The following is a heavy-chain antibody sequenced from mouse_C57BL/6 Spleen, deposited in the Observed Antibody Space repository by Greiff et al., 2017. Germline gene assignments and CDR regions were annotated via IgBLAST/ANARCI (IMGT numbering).Heavy chain of an antibody. Sequence: VQLQQSGAELVRPGTSVKVSCKASGYAFTNYLIEWVKQRPGQGLEWIGVINPGSGGTNYNEKFKGKATLTADKSSSTAYMQLSSLTSEDSAVYFCARSYGSSYGTFDYWGQGTTLTVSS. CDR1: GYAFTNYL. J-gene: IGHJ2*01. V-gene: IGHV1-54*01. CDR2: INPGSGGT. CDR3: ARSYGSSYGTFDY. D-gene: IGHD1-1*01.